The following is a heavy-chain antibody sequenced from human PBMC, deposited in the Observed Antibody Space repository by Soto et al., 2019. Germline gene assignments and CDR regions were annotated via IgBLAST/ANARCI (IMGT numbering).Heavy chain of an antibody. J-gene: IGHJ5*02. Sequence: PGGSLRLSCAASGFTFSSYSMNWVRQAPGKGLERVSSISSSSSYIYYADSVKGRFTISRDNAKNSLYLQMNSLRAEDTAVYYCARDQGVAATKGVGWFDPWGQGTLVTVSS. CDR1: GFTFSSYS. CDR2: ISSSSSYI. D-gene: IGHD2-15*01. CDR3: ARDQGVAATKGVGWFDP. V-gene: IGHV3-21*01.